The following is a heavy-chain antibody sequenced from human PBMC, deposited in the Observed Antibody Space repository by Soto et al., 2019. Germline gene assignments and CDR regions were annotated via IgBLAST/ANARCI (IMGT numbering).Heavy chain of an antibody. V-gene: IGHV3-30*04. D-gene: IGHD1-26*01. CDR2: ISHDGTNK. CDR3: ATDYKWELLGGTFDC. J-gene: IGHJ4*02. CDR1: GLTFSSHA. Sequence: QVQLVESGGGVVQPGRSLRVSCAASGLTFSSHAMHWVRQAPGKGLEWVAVISHDGTNKYYFDSVKGRFTISRDNSENTLYLQMNSMRVEDTAVYYCATDYKWELLGGTFDCWGQRTLVTVS.